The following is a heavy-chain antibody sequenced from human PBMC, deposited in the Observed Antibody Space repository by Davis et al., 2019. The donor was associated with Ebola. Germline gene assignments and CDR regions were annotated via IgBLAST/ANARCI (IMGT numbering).Heavy chain of an antibody. D-gene: IGHD3-22*01. J-gene: IGHJ4*02. Sequence: MPSETSLTCAVSGGSISSSNWWSWVRQPPGKGLEWIGEIYHSGSTNYNPSLQSRVTISVDKSKNQFSLRLSSVTAADTAMYYCASLTYYYDSSGPKPPYWGQGTLVTVSS. CDR1: GGSISSSNW. CDR3: ASLTYYYDSSGPKPPY. V-gene: IGHV4-4*02. CDR2: IYHSGST.